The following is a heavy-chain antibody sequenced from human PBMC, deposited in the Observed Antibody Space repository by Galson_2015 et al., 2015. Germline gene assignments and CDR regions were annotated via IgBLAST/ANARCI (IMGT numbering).Heavy chain of an antibody. Sequence: SVKVSCKASGGTFSSYTISWVRQAPGQGLEWMGRIIPILGIANYAQKFQGRVTITADKSTSTAYMELSSLRSEDTAVYYCASDLERREGYMYYGMDVWGQGTTVTVSS. J-gene: IGHJ6*02. CDR1: GGTFSSYT. D-gene: IGHD1-1*01. CDR3: ASDLERREGYMYYGMDV. CDR2: IIPILGIA. V-gene: IGHV1-69*02.